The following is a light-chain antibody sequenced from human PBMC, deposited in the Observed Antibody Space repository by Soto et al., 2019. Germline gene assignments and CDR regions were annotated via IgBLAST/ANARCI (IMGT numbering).Light chain of an antibody. CDR3: SSYTSSSTLEGV. J-gene: IGLJ2*01. CDR2: DDS. V-gene: IGLV2-14*01. Sequence: QSVLTQPASVSGSPGQSITISCTGTSSDVGGYNYVSWYQQHPGKAPKLMIYDDSNRPSGVSNRFSGSKSGNTASLTISGLQAEDEADYYCSSYTSSSTLEGVFGGGTKVTVL. CDR1: SSDVGGYNY.